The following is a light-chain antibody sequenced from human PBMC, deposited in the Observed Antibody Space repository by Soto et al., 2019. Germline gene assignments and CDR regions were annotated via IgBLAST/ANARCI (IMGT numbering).Light chain of an antibody. CDR1: QTVRNN. J-gene: IGKJ1*01. CDR3: QHYNNWPPWT. CDR2: GAS. V-gene: IGKV3-15*01. Sequence: EFVLTQSPGTLSLSPGERATLSCRASQTVRNNYLAWYQQKPGQAPRLLIYGASTRATGIPVRFTGSGSGTEFTLTISSLQSEDFAVYYCQHYNNWPPWTFGRGTKVDIK.